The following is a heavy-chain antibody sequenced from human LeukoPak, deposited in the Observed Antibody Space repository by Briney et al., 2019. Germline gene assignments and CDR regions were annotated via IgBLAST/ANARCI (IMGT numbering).Heavy chain of an antibody. Sequence: GASVKVSCKASGYTFTSYYMHWVRQAPGQGLEWMGIINPSGGSTSYAQKFQGRVTMTRDTSTSTVYMELSSLRSEDTAVYYRARDKGPYCSGGSCPYYYYYVMDVWGQGTTVTVSS. V-gene: IGHV1-46*01. CDR2: INPSGGST. D-gene: IGHD2-15*01. CDR3: ARDKGPYCSGGSCPYYYYYVMDV. CDR1: GYTFTSYY. J-gene: IGHJ6*02.